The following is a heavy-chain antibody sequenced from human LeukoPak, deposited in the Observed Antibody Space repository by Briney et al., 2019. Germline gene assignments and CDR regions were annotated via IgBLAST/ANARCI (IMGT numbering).Heavy chain of an antibody. D-gene: IGHD3-22*01. CDR1: GFTFSSYA. CDR3: AKDAGEITMIVVVINGGFDY. CDR2: VSGSGGST. Sequence: GGSLRLSCAASGFTFSSYAMSWVRQAPGKGLEWVSAVSGSGGSTYYADSVKGRFTISRDNSKNTPYLQMNSLRAEDTAVYYCAKDAGEITMIVVVINGGFDYWGQGTLVTVSS. V-gene: IGHV3-23*01. J-gene: IGHJ4*02.